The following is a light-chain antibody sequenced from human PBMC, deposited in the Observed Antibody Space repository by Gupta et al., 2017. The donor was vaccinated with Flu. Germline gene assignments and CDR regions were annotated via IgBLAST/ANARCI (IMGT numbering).Light chain of an antibody. CDR2: DVS. Sequence: QSDLTQPRAVSASPGESVTIACTGTSSDVGGHNYVSWYQHHPGNAPKLMIYDVSTRPSAVPVRFSGSKSGNTASLTISGLQADDEADYYFCAYTGSLYVFGTGTKVTVL. CDR1: SSDVGGHNY. J-gene: IGLJ1*01. V-gene: IGLV2-11*01. CDR3: CAYTGSLYV.